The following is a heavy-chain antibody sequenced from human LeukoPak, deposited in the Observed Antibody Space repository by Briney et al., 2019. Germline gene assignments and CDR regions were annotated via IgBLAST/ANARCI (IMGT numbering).Heavy chain of an antibody. V-gene: IGHV1-8*01. CDR2: MNPNSGNT. CDR3: ARVPLQLLPYYYYYGMDV. J-gene: IGHJ6*02. D-gene: IGHD2-2*01. CDR1: GYTFTSYD. Sequence: ASVKDSCKASGYTFTSYDINWVRQATGQGLEWMGWMNPNSGNTGYAQKFQGRVTMTRNTSISTAYMELSSLRSEDTAVHYCARVPLQLLPYYYYYGMDVWGQGTTVTVSS.